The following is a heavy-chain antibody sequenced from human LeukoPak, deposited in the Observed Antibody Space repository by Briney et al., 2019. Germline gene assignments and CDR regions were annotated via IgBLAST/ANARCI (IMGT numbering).Heavy chain of an antibody. CDR1: GFTFSSYA. V-gene: IGHV3-23*01. J-gene: IGHJ4*02. Sequence: GGSLRLSCAASGFTFSSYAMNWVRQAPGKGLEWVSLISGSGGSTYYADSVKGRFTISRDNSKNTLYLQMNSLRAEDTAVYYCAKGGTNDYTFDYWGQGTLVTVSS. CDR2: ISGSGGST. CDR3: AKGGTNDYTFDY. D-gene: IGHD4-11*01.